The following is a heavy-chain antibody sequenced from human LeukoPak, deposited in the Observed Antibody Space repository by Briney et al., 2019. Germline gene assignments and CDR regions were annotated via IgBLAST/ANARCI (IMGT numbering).Heavy chain of an antibody. CDR1: GFTVSSNY. V-gene: IGHV3-53*01. D-gene: IGHD3-22*01. Sequence: PGGSRRLSCAASGFTVSSNYMSWVRQAPGKGLEWVSVIYSGGSTYYADSVKGRFTISRDNSKNTLYLQMNSLRAEDTAVYYCARDNQNYYDSSGYYGYWGQGTLVTVSS. J-gene: IGHJ4*02. CDR3: ARDNQNYYDSSGYYGY. CDR2: IYSGGST.